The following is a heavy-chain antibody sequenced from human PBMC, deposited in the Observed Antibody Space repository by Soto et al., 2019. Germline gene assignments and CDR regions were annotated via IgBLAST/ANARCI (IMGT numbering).Heavy chain of an antibody. CDR1: GGTFSSYT. CDR2: IIPILGIA. CDR3: ARAALRFLEWSKTDNWFEP. D-gene: IGHD3-3*01. V-gene: IGHV1-69*02. J-gene: IGHJ5*02. Sequence: GASVKVSCKAAGGTFSSYTISWVRQAPGKGLEWMGRIIPILGIANYAQKFQGWVTMTRDTSISTAYMELSRLRSDDTAVYYCARAALRFLEWSKTDNWFEPWGQGTLVTVSS.